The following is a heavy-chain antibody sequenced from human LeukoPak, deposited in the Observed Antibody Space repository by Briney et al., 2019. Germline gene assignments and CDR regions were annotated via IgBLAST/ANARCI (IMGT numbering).Heavy chain of an antibody. Sequence: GASVKVSCKASGYTFTSYYMHWVRQAPGQGLEWMGIINPSGGSTNYAQKFQGRVTMTRDTSTSTVYMELSSLRSEDTAVYYCARDYYYDSSGYRGVFQHWGQGTLVTVSS. J-gene: IGHJ1*01. CDR3: ARDYYYDSSGYRGVFQH. D-gene: IGHD3-22*01. V-gene: IGHV1-46*01. CDR1: GYTFTSYY. CDR2: INPSGGST.